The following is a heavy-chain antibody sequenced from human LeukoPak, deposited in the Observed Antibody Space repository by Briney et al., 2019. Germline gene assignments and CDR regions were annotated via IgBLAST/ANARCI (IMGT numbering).Heavy chain of an antibody. Sequence: SETPSLTCTVSGGSISSSSYYWGWIRQPPGKGLEWIGSIYYSGSTYYNPSLKSRVTISVDTSKNQFSLKLSSVTAADTAVYYCAPLGTAMVANWGQGTLVTVSS. V-gene: IGHV4-39*07. D-gene: IGHD5-18*01. CDR3: APLGTAMVAN. J-gene: IGHJ4*02. CDR2: IYYSGST. CDR1: GGSISSSSYY.